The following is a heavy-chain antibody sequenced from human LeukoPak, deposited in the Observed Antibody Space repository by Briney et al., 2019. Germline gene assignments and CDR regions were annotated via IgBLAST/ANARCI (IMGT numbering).Heavy chain of an antibody. CDR3: AREVDHPMLGGACDL. V-gene: IGHV3-23*01. CDR2: ISGSGGST. J-gene: IGHJ3*01. D-gene: IGHD4-23*01. Sequence: GWSVRLSCAASVCTFISYAMNGVGPAGGRGREGVSVISGSGGSTYFVGSVKDRFISSRDSSLKMVALQVNYLRPDDRHVCYCAREVDHPMLGGACDLWRQGPMVSVSS. CDR1: VCTFISYA.